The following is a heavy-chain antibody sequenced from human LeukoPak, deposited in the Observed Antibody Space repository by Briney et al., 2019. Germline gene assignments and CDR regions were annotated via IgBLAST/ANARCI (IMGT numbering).Heavy chain of an antibody. J-gene: IGHJ4*02. CDR3: ARGGFITMIVVVITGPFDY. CDR2: ISYDGSNK. CDR1: GFTFSSYA. V-gene: IGHV3-30-3*01. Sequence: AGGSLRLSCAASGFTFSSYAMHWVRQAPGKGLEWVAVISYDGSNKYYADSVKGRFTISRDNSKNTLYLQMNSLRAGDTAVYYCARGGFITMIVVVITGPFDYWGQGTLVTVSS. D-gene: IGHD3-22*01.